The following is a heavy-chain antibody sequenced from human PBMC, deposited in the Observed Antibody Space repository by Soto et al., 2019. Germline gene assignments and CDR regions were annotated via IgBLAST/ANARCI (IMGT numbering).Heavy chain of an antibody. CDR1: GYTLKNYG. J-gene: IGHJ4*02. CDR2: IKVDNGDT. CDR3: ARSRYYFDY. Sequence: QVHLVQSGGEVKKPGASVKVSCKASGYTLKNYGIGWVRQAPGLGPEWVGWIKVDNGDTKYAEKLQGRVTLTTDTSTSTAYMELRNLRSDDTAFYYCARSRYYFDYWGQGTLVTFSS. V-gene: IGHV1-18*01.